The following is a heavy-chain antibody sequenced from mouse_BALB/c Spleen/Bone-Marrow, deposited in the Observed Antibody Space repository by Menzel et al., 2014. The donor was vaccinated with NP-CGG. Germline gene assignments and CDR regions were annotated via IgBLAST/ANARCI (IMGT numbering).Heavy chain of an antibody. CDR1: GYTFTSYN. J-gene: IGHJ4*01. Sequence: LQQSGAELVKPGASVKMSCKASGYTFTSYNVYWVKQTPGQGLEWIGTIYPGNGDTSYNQKFKGKATWTADKSSSTAYMQLSSLTSEDSAVYYCARDYRYGYYAMDYWGQGTSVTVSS. V-gene: IGHV1-12*01. CDR3: ARDYRYGYYAMDY. CDR2: IYPGNGDT. D-gene: IGHD2-14*01.